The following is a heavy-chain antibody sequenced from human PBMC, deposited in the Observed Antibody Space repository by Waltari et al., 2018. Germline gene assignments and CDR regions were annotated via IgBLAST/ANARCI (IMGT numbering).Heavy chain of an antibody. Sequence: QITLKESGPTLVKPTQTLTLTCTFSGFSLSTSGVGVGWIRQPPGKALEWLALIYWNDDKRYSPSLKSRLTITKDTSKNQVVLTMTNMDPVDTATYYCAKRHGPSNYFDYWGQGTLVTVSS. CDR3: AKRHGPSNYFDY. V-gene: IGHV2-5*01. J-gene: IGHJ4*02. CDR2: IYWNDDK. CDR1: GFSLSTSGVG.